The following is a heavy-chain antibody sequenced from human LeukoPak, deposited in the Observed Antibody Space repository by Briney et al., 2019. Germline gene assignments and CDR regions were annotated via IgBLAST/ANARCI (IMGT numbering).Heavy chain of an antibody. CDR1: GFTFSSYG. J-gene: IGHJ4*02. CDR2: ISVSGGST. D-gene: IGHD2-2*01. CDR3: AKFGFCTITSGPAPY. Sequence: PGGSLRLSCAASGFTFSSYGMSWVRQAPGKGLEWVSVISVSGGSTYYADSVKGRFTISRDNSKNTLYLQMNSLRAEDTAVYYCAKFGFCTITSGPAPYWGQGTLVTDSS. V-gene: IGHV3-23*01.